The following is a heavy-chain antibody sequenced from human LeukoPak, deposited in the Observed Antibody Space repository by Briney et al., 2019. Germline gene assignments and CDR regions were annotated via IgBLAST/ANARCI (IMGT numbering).Heavy chain of an antibody. CDR3: AKELGLYFNGMDV. J-gene: IGHJ6*02. CDR1: GFTFSSYA. V-gene: IGHV3-23*01. Sequence: QPGESLRLSCAASGFTFSSYAMSWVRQAPGKGLEWVSGITTIGDSTYYADSVKGRFTISRDSSKNTLYLQMNSLRAADTAVYYCAKELGLYFNGMDVWGQGTTVTVSS. CDR2: ITTIGDST.